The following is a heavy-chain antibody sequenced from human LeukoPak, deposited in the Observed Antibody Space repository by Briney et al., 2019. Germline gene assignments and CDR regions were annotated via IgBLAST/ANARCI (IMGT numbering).Heavy chain of an antibody. CDR1: GYAFTSYG. V-gene: IGHV1-18*01. Sequence: ASVKVSCKASGYAFTSYGISWVRQAPGQGLEWMGWISAYNGNTNYAQKLQGRVTMTTDTSTSTAYMELRSLRSDDTPVYYCARDLGGPTYYYGSGGYFDYYYGMDVWGQGTTVTVSS. CDR3: ARDLGGPTYYYGSGGYFDYYYGMDV. J-gene: IGHJ6*02. CDR2: ISAYNGNT. D-gene: IGHD3-10*01.